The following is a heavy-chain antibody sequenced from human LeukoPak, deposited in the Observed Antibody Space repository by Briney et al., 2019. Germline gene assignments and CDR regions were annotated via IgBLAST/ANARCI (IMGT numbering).Heavy chain of an antibody. D-gene: IGHD1-1*01. CDR1: GTTFRSYW. CDR2: INQDGSGK. J-gene: IGHJ4*02. CDR3: AMNWNVPPRDY. Sequence: GGSLRLSCAASGTTFRSYWMNWVRQAPGKGLEWVASINQDGSGKNYVDSVKGRFTVSGDNAKKYLQMNSLRAEDTAVYYCAMNWNVPPRDYWGQGTLVTVSS. V-gene: IGHV3-7*01.